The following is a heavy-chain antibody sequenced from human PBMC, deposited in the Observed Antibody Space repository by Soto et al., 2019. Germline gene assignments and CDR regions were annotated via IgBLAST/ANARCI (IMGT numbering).Heavy chain of an antibody. V-gene: IGHV3-73*01. J-gene: IGHJ6*02. D-gene: IGHD1-26*01. Sequence: GGSLRLSCAASGFTFSGSAMHWVRQASGKGLEWVGRIRSKANSYATAYAASVKGRFTISRDDSKNTAYLQMNSLKTEDTAVYYCLVGATRRGYYYYGMDAWGQGTTVTVSS. CDR2: IRSKANSYAT. CDR3: LVGATRRGYYYYGMDA. CDR1: GFTFSGSA.